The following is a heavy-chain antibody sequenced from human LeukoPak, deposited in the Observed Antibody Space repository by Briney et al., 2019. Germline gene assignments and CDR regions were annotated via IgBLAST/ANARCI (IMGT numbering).Heavy chain of an antibody. J-gene: IGHJ4*02. CDR3: ASSFASPGY. V-gene: IGHV3-74*03. D-gene: IGHD3-3*01. CDR1: GFTFSSYA. Sequence: GGSLRLSCAASGFTFSSYAMSWVRHAPGKGLVWLSRVSPDGRAAQYADSVRGRFTISRDNAKNTLYLQMSSLTVEDTAVYYCASSFASPGYWGQGTLVTVSS. CDR2: VSPDGRAA.